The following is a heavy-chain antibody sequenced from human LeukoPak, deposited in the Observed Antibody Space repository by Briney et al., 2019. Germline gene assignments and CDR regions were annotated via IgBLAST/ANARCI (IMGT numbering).Heavy chain of an antibody. V-gene: IGHV1-2*06. CDR1: GYTFTGYY. D-gene: IGHD6-6*01. Sequence: ASVKVSCKASGYTFTGYYMHRVRQAPGQGLEWMGRINPNSGGTNYAQKFQGRVTMTRDTSISTAYMELSRLRSDDTAVYYCARGHREYSSSSTGSYWGQGTLVTVSS. CDR2: INPNSGGT. CDR3: ARGHREYSSSSTGSY. J-gene: IGHJ4*02.